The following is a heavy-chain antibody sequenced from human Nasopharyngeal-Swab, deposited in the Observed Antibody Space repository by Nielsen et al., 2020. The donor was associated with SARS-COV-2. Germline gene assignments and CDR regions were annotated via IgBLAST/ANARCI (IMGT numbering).Heavy chain of an antibody. Sequence: GESLKISCAASGFTFSDYYMSWIRQAPGKGLEWVSYISSSSSYTNYADSVKGRFTISRDNSKNTLYLQMNSLRAEDTAVYYCAKATGGFGMDVWGQGTTVTVSS. CDR1: GFTFSDYY. V-gene: IGHV3-11*06. CDR3: AKATGGFGMDV. CDR2: ISSSSSYT. D-gene: IGHD3-10*01. J-gene: IGHJ6*02.